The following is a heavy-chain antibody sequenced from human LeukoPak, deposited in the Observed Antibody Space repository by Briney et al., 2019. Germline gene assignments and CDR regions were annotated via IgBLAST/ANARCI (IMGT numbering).Heavy chain of an antibody. J-gene: IGHJ4*02. CDR3: ARDGKSGYYKAPDY. CDR2: INPNSGGT. CDR1: GYTFTGYY. Sequence: ASVKVSCKASGYTFTGYYMHWVRQAPGQGLEWMGWINPNSGGTNYAQKFQGRVTMTRDTSISTAYMELGRLRSDDTAVYYCARDGKSGYYKAPDYWGQGTLVTVSS. V-gene: IGHV1-2*02. D-gene: IGHD3-3*01.